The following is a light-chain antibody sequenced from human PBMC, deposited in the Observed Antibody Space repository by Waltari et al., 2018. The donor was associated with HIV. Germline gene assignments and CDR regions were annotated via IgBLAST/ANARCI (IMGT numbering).Light chain of an antibody. V-gene: IGKV1-17*01. J-gene: IGKJ1*01. CDR2: GAS. Sequence: DIQMTQSPSSLSASVGDRVTITCRASQGIRNTLGWFQQKPGNAPQRLIFGASSLHPGVPSRFSGSGSGTEFTLTISRLQPEDFATYYCLQHNNYPRTFGRGTKVEIK. CDR3: LQHNNYPRT. CDR1: QGIRNT.